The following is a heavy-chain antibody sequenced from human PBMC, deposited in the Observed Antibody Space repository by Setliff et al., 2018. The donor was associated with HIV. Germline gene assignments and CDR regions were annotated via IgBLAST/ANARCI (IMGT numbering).Heavy chain of an antibody. J-gene: IGHJ4*02. CDR1: GYSISSGYY. CDR3: ARAPITIFGVIIIPVYFDY. CDR2: FYHSGST. D-gene: IGHD3-3*01. Sequence: LSLTCAVSGYSISSGYYWGWVRQPPEKGLEWIGSFYHSGSTYYNPSLKSRVTISVDTSKNQFSLKLSSVTAADTAVYYCARAPITIFGVIIIPVYFDYWGQGTLVTVS. V-gene: IGHV4-38-2*01.